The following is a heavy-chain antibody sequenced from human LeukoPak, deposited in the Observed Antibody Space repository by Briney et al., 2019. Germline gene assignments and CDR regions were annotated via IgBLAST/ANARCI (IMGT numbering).Heavy chain of an antibody. CDR3: ARYEEYSYGYRKKTGVVSAYFDY. J-gene: IGHJ4*02. CDR2: IYYSGST. V-gene: IGHV4-39*01. D-gene: IGHD5-18*01. Sequence: PSETLSLTCTVSGGSISSSSYYWGWIRQPPGKGLEWIGSIYYSGSTYYNPSLKSRVTISVDTSKNQFSLKLSSVTAADTAVYYCARYEEYSYGYRKKTGVVSAYFDYWGQGTLVTVSS. CDR1: GGSISSSSYY.